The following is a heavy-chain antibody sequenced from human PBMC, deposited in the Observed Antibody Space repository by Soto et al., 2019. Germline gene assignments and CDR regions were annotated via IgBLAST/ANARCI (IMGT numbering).Heavy chain of an antibody. V-gene: IGHV2-26*01. CDR1: GFSLSNARMG. CDR2: IFSNDEK. Sequence: QVTLKESGPVLVKPTETLTLTCTVSGFSLSNARMGVSWIRQPPGKALEWLAHIFSNDEKCYSTSLKSRLTLSKDASESQVDLTMTNMDPVDTATYYCARIRWPRGIVGATRHYFDYWGQGTLVTVSS. J-gene: IGHJ4*02. CDR3: ARIRWPRGIVGATRHYFDY. D-gene: IGHD1-26*01.